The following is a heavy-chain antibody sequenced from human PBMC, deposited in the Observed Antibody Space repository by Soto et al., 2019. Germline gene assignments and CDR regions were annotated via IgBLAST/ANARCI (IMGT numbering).Heavy chain of an antibody. CDR3: ARAASTAGSRYFDS. CDR2: ISSTSRHT. V-gene: IGHV3-11*06. Sequence: GGSLRLSCAASGFIFSDYYMSWIRQAPGKGVEWISYISSTSRHTDYAHSVKGRFTISRDNANNSVDLQMNSLGAEDTAVYYCARAASTAGSRYFDSWGQGILVTVSS. D-gene: IGHD6-6*01. CDR1: GFIFSDYY. J-gene: IGHJ4*02.